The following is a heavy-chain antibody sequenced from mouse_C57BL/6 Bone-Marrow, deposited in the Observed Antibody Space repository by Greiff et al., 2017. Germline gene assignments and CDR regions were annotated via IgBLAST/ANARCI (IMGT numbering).Heavy chain of an antibody. V-gene: IGHV2-9-1*01. Sequence: VKLMESGPGLVAPSQNLSITCTVSGFSLTSYAISWVRQPPGKGLEWLGVIWTGGGTNYNSALKSRLSISKDNSKSQVFLKMNSLQTDDTARYYCAITVVGAMDYWGQGTSVTVSS. CDR1: GFSLTSYA. J-gene: IGHJ4*01. D-gene: IGHD1-1*01. CDR2: IWTGGGT. CDR3: AITVVGAMDY.